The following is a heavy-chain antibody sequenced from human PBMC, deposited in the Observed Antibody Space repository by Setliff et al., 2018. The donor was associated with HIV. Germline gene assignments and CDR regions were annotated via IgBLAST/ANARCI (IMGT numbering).Heavy chain of an antibody. CDR2: LNSNSGGT. Sequence: ASVKVSCKTSGYTFTSYAVHWVRQATGQGLEWMGYLNSNSGGTGYAQRFQGRLTMTGDTSVSTAYLGLGSLRSDDTAVYYCATPMFPNYHDNSVLIDWGQGTPVTVSS. CDR3: ATPMFPNYHDNSVLID. CDR1: GYTFTSYA. V-gene: IGHV1-8*02. D-gene: IGHD3-22*01. J-gene: IGHJ1*01.